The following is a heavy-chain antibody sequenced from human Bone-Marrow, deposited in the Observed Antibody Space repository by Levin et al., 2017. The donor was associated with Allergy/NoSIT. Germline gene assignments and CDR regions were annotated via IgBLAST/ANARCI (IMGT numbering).Heavy chain of an antibody. CDR1: GGSMSDYY. CDR3: ARGGQQFDVLDI. V-gene: IGHV4-59*01. D-gene: IGHD5-24*01. CDR2: IYGIGTT. Sequence: SETLSLTCSVSGGSMSDYYWTWIRQPPGKGLEWIGYIYGIGTTNYHPSLESRVTFSVEMSKKQFSLRLNSVTAADTATYYCARGGQQFDVLDIWGRGTLVTVSS. J-gene: IGHJ3*02.